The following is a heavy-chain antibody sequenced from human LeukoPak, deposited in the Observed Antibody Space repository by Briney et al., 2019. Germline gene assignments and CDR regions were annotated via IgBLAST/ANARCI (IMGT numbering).Heavy chain of an antibody. Sequence: PGGSLRLSCAASGFTFSNYWMSWVRQAPGKGLEWVSYISSSGSTMYYADSVKGRFTISRDNAKNSLYLQMNSLRAEDTAVYYCARVPYYDSSGYLDYWGQGTLVTVSS. CDR1: GFTFSNYW. V-gene: IGHV3-48*04. CDR3: ARVPYYDSSGYLDY. J-gene: IGHJ4*02. CDR2: ISSSGSTM. D-gene: IGHD3-22*01.